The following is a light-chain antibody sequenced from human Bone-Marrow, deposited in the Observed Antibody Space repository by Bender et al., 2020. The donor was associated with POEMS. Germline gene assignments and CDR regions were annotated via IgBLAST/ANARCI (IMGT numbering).Light chain of an antibody. J-gene: IGLJ3*02. CDR1: GSNIGADFG. CDR3: QSYDSRRASWV. Sequence: QSVLTQPPSVSGAPGQRVTISCSGSGSNIGADFGVHWFQQLPGAAPKLLIFANTNRPSGVPDRFSGSRSGTSASLAITGLQAEDEADYYCQSYDSRRASWVFGGGTTLTVL. V-gene: IGLV1-40*01. CDR2: ANT.